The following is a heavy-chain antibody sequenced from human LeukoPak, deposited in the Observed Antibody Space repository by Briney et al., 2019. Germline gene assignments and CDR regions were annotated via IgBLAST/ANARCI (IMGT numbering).Heavy chain of an antibody. CDR3: ARDYKYAFDN. V-gene: IGHV3-48*01. CDR2: IGIDSGNT. D-gene: IGHD5-24*01. J-gene: IGHJ4*02. Sequence: PGGSLRLSCAASGFTFSDYSMNWVSQAPGKGLEWISYIGIDSGNTNYADSVKGRFTISGGKAKNSLYLQMNSLRVEDTAVYYCARDYKYAFDNWGQGTLVTVSS. CDR1: GFTFSDYS.